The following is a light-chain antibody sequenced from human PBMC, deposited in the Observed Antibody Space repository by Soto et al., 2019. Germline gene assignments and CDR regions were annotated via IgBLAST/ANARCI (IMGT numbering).Light chain of an antibody. V-gene: IGKV3-15*01. CDR2: GAS. Sequence: VLTQSPGTLSLSPGERATLSCRASQSVATNLAWYQQKPGQPPRLLIYGASTRATGIPARFSGSGSGTEFTLTISSLQSVDFAVYSCQQYNNWPWTFGQGTKVDIK. J-gene: IGKJ1*01. CDR3: QQYNNWPWT. CDR1: QSVATN.